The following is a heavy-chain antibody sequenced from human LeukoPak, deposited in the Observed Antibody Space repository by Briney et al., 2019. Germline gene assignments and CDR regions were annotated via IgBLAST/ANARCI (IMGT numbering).Heavy chain of an antibody. CDR3: ARVGYCLSGTCDDYYYYYGMDV. CDR2: IYSTGST. D-gene: IGHD2-15*01. CDR1: GGSISSYY. J-gene: IGHJ6*02. Sequence: SETLSLTCTVSGGSISSYYWTWIRQPAGKGLEWIGRIYSTGSTNYNPSLKSRVTMSVDTSKNQFSLRLSSATAADTALYYCARVGYCLSGTCDDYYYYYGMDVWGQGTTVTVSS. V-gene: IGHV4-4*07.